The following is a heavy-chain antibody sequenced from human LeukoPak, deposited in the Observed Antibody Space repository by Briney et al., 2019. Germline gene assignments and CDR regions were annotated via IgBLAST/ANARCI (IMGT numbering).Heavy chain of an antibody. Sequence: GGSLRLSCAASGFTFSSYTMNWVRQAPGKGLEWVSSFSRSGPYIYYADSVKGRFTISRDNAKNSLYLQMNSLRAEDTAVYYCTNGGNYYGFWGQGTLVTVSS. D-gene: IGHD1-26*01. CDR2: FSRSGPYI. V-gene: IGHV3-21*01. CDR3: TNGGNYYGF. CDR1: GFTFSSYT. J-gene: IGHJ4*02.